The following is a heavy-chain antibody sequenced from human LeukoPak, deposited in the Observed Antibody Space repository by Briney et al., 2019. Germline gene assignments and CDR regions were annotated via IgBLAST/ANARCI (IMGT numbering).Heavy chain of an antibody. CDR2: ISAYNGNT. Sequence: GASVKVSCKASGYTFTSYGISWVRQAPGQGLEWMGWISAYNGNTNYAQKLQGRVTMTTDTSTSTAYMELRSLRSDDTAVYYCARDPMGVVVVPAASWFDPWGQGTLVTVSS. J-gene: IGHJ5*02. D-gene: IGHD2-2*01. CDR3: ARDPMGVVVVPAASWFDP. V-gene: IGHV1-18*01. CDR1: GYTFTSYG.